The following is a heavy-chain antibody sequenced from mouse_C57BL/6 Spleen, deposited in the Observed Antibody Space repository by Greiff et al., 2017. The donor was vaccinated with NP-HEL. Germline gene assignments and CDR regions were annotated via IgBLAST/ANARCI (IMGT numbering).Heavy chain of an antibody. CDR1: GFTFSNYW. CDR2: IRLKSDNYAT. D-gene: IGHD1-1*01. V-gene: IGHV6-3*01. CDR3: TGSYYYGSGYAMDY. J-gene: IGHJ4*01. Sequence: DVKLQESGGGLVQPGGSMKLSCVASGFTFSNYWMNWVRQSPEKGLEWVAQIRLKSDNYATHYAESVKGRFTISRDASKSSVYLQMNNLRAEDTGIYYCTGSYYYGSGYAMDYWGQGTSVTVSS.